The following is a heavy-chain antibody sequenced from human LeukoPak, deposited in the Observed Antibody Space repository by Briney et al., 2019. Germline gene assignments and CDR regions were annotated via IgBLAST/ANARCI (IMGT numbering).Heavy chain of an antibody. CDR1: GYSFTNYW. Sequence: GESLKISCKASGYSFTNYWIGWVRQMPGKGLEWMGSIYPGDSDTRYNPSFQGQVTISADKSISTAYLQWSSLKASDTAMYYCATYRNNEGCGTWGQGTLVTVSS. D-gene: IGHD1/OR15-1a*01. CDR2: IYPGDSDT. J-gene: IGHJ5*02. V-gene: IGHV5-51*01. CDR3: ATYRNNEGCGT.